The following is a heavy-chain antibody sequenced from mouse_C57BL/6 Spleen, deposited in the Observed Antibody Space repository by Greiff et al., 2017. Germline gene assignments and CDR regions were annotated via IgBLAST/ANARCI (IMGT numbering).Heavy chain of an antibody. CDR3: ARDGTWGFAY. CDR1: GFTFSSYA. CDR2: ISDGGSYT. D-gene: IGHD4-1*01. V-gene: IGHV5-4*01. J-gene: IGHJ3*01. Sequence: EVKLVESGGGLVKPGGSLKLSCAASGFTFSSYAMSWVRQTPEKRLEWVATISDGGSYTYYPDNVKGRFTISRDNAKNNLYLQMSHLKSEDTAMYYCARDGTWGFAYWGQGTLVTVSA.